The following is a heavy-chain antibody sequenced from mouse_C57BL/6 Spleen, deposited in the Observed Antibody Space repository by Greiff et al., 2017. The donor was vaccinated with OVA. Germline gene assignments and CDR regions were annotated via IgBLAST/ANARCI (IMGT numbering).Heavy chain of an antibody. D-gene: IGHD1-1*01. CDR3: ARLPYYGSSYVDYFDY. V-gene: IGHV5-17*01. Sequence: DVHLVESGGGLVKPGGSLKLSCAASGFTFSDYGMHWVRQAPEQGLEWVAYISSGSSTIYYADTVKGRFTISRDNAKNTLFLQMTSLRSEDTAMYYCARLPYYGSSYVDYFDYWGQGTTLTVSS. CDR2: ISSGSSTI. CDR1: GFTFSDYG. J-gene: IGHJ2*01.